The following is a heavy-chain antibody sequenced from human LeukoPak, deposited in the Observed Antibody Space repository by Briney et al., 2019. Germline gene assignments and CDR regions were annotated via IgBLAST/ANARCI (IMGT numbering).Heavy chain of an antibody. J-gene: IGHJ4*02. CDR1: GGSFSGYY. D-gene: IGHD3-22*01. CDR2: INHSGST. CDR3: ARGLYYYDSSGYSY. Sequence: SETLSLTCAVYGGSFSGYYWSWIRQPPGKGLEWIGEINHSGSTNCNPSLKSRVTISVDTSKNQFSLKLSSVTAADTAVYYCARGLYYYDSSGYSYWGQGTLVTVSS. V-gene: IGHV4-34*01.